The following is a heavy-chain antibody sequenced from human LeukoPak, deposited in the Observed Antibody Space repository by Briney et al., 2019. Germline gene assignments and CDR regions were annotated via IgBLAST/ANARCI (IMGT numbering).Heavy chain of an antibody. CDR2: IYYRGDT. D-gene: IGHD6-13*01. V-gene: IGHV4-59*01. CDR3: ARAGSSSWPHYYYYMDV. CDR1: GGSITRYY. Sequence: SETLSLTCTVSGGSITRYYWSWIRQPPGQGLEWIGFIYYRGDTKYNPSLKSRVTILVDTSKNQFSLKLSSVTAADTAVYYCARAGSSSWPHYYYYMDVWGKGTTVTISS. J-gene: IGHJ6*03.